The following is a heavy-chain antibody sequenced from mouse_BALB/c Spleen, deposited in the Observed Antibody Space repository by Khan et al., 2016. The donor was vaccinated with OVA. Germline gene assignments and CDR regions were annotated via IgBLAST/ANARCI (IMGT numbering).Heavy chain of an antibody. V-gene: IGHV1S81*02. CDR3: TRSGYGTFAD. CDR2: INPSDGDT. J-gene: IGHJ3*01. D-gene: IGHD2-1*01. Sequence: VQLQQSGAELVKPGASVKLSCKASGYTFPSYYMYWVKQRPGQGLEWIGEINPSDGDTNFNEKFKSKATLTVDKSSSTVYMQLSSLTSEDSAVYYCTRSGYGTFADWGQGTLVTVSA. CDR1: GYTFPSYY.